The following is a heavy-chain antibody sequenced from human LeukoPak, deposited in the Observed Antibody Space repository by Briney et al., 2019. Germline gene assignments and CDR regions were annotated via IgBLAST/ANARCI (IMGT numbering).Heavy chain of an antibody. J-gene: IGHJ5*02. CDR1: GYTFTSYG. V-gene: IGHV1-18*01. CDR2: ISAYNGNT. CDR3: ARVWGRVVAATPELNWFDP. D-gene: IGHD2-15*01. Sequence: ASVKVSCKASGYTFTSYGISWVRQAPGQGLEWMGWISAYNGNTNYAQKLQGRVTMTTDTSTSTAYMELRSLRSDDTAVYYCARVWGRVVAATPELNWFDPWGQGTLVTVSS.